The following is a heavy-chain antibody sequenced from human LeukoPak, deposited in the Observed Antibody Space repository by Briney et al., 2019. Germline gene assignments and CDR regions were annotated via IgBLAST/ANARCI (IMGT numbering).Heavy chain of an antibody. Sequence: TGGSLRLSCAASGFTFSSYSMNWVRQAPGKGLEWVSYISSSSSTKYYADSVKGRFTISRDNAKNSLYLQMNSLRAEDTAVYYSATSRSPRYFDYWGQGTLVTVSS. CDR3: ATSRSPRYFDY. V-gene: IGHV3-48*01. CDR1: GFTFSSYS. CDR2: ISSSSSTK. J-gene: IGHJ4*02. D-gene: IGHD2-2*01.